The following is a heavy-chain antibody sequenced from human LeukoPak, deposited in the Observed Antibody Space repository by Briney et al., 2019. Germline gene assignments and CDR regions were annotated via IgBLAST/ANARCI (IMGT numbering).Heavy chain of an antibody. CDR3: ASITSSAAGLLQIDY. CDR1: GGSISSFY. Sequence: SETLSLTCTVSGGSISSFYWSWIRQPPGKGLEWIAYISYSGGTNHNPSLKSRVTMSVDTSKNQFSLKLSSVTAADTAVYYCASITSSAAGLLQIDYWGQGTLVTVS. CDR2: ISYSGGT. J-gene: IGHJ4*02. V-gene: IGHV4-59*01. D-gene: IGHD6-13*01.